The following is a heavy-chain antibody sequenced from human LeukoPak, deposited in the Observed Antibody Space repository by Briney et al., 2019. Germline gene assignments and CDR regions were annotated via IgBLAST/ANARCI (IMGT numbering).Heavy chain of an antibody. CDR2: ISYDGSNK. Sequence: GGSLRLSCAASGFTFSSYAMHWVRQAPGKGLEWVAVISYDGSNKYSADAVKGRFTISRDNSKNTLYLQMNSLRAEDTAVYYCARSPYRPTLYYFDYWGQGTMVTVSS. CDR1: GFTFSSYA. D-gene: IGHD2-2*01. J-gene: IGHJ4*01. CDR3: ARSPYRPTLYYFDY. V-gene: IGHV3-30-3*01.